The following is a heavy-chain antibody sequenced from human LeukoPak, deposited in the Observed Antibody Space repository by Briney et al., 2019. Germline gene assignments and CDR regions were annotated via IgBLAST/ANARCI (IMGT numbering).Heavy chain of an antibody. J-gene: IGHJ4*02. D-gene: IGHD5-18*01. CDR2: IIPTFGTA. V-gene: IGHV1-69*13. CDR1: GGTFSSYA. CDR3: ARDRGYSYGTFDY. Sequence: SVKVSCKASGGTFSSYAISWVRQAPGQGLEWMGGIIPTFGTANYAQKFQGRVTITADESTSTAYMELSSLRSEDTAVYYCARDRGYSYGTFDYWGQGTLVTVSS.